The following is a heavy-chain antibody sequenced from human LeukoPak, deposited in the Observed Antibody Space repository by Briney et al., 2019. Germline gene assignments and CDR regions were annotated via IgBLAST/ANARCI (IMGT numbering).Heavy chain of an antibody. CDR3: AKGTSGYSSGLDY. CDR1: GFTFDDYA. V-gene: IGHV3-9*03. J-gene: IGHJ4*02. D-gene: IGHD6-19*01. Sequence: GGSLRLSCAASGFTFDDYAVHWVRQAPGKGLEWVSGISWNSGTIGYADSVKGRFTISRDNAKNSLYLQMNSLRAEDMALYYCAKGTSGYSSGLDYWGQGTLVTVSS. CDR2: ISWNSGTI.